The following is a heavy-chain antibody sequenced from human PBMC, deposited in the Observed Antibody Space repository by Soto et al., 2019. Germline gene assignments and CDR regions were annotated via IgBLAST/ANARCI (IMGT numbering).Heavy chain of an antibody. J-gene: IGHJ6*02. CDR1: GGSITTGTYY. CDR2: IFYTGTT. Sequence: SETLSLTCTVSGGSITTGTYYWSWIRQQPGKGLEWIGYIFYTGTTYYNPSLRSRLTISVDTSQNQFSLKLTSVTAADTAVYYCAREWAGSGNLNYGLDVWGQGTTVTVSS. V-gene: IGHV4-31*03. D-gene: IGHD3-10*01. CDR3: AREWAGSGNLNYGLDV.